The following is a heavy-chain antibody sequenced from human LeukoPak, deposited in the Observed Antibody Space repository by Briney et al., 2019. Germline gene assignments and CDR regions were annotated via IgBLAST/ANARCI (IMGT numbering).Heavy chain of an antibody. J-gene: IGHJ4*02. Sequence: ASVKVSCKASGYTFTGYYMHWVRQAPGQGLEWMGWINPNSGGTNYAQKFQGRVTMTRDTSISTAYMELSRLRSDDTAVYYCVRGSVARPYSSGSYYFDYWGQGTLVTVSS. D-gene: IGHD6-19*01. CDR3: VRGSVARPYSSGSYYFDY. CDR1: GYTFTGYY. CDR2: INPNSGGT. V-gene: IGHV1-2*02.